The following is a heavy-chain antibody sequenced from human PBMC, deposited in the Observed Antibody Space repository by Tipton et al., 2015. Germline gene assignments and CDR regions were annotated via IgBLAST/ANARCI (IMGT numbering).Heavy chain of an antibody. CDR2: ISWNSGSI. D-gene: IGHD3-10*01. Sequence: VQLVQSGGGLVHPGRSLRLSCAASGFTFDDYAMHWVRQGPGKGLEWVSHISWNSGSIGYADSVKGRFTISRDNAKNSLYLQMNSLRTEDTALYYCAKDSGSGSYYRVGVFDIWGQGTMVTVSS. CDR3: AKDSGSGSYYRVGVFDI. CDR1: GFTFDDYA. V-gene: IGHV3-9*01. J-gene: IGHJ3*02.